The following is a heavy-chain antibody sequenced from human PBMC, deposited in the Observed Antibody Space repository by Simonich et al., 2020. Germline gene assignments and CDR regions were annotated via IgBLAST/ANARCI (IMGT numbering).Heavy chain of an antibody. CDR3: AFEYSSSSGAFDI. D-gene: IGHD6-6*01. J-gene: IGHJ3*02. CDR1: GGTFISYA. CDR2: IIPIFGTA. V-gene: IGHV1-69*13. Sequence: QVQLVQSGAEVKKPGSSVKVSCKASGGTFISYAISWVRQAPGQGLEWMEGIIPIFGTANAEQKFQGRVTITADESTSTAYMELSSLRSEDTAVYYCAFEYSSSSGAFDIWGQGTMVTVSS.